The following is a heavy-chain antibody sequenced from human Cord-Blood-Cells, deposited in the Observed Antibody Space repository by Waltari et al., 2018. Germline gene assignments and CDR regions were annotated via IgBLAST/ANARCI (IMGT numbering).Heavy chain of an antibody. CDR1: GYSTSSAYY. CDR2: IYHSGST. V-gene: IGHV4-38-2*01. Sequence: QVQLQEPGPGLVKPSETPSLTCAVTGYSTSSAYYWGWIRPPPGKGLEWIGSIYHSGSTYYNPSLKSRVTISVDTSKNQFSLKLSSVTAADTAVYYCARGGHIVVVIDAFDIWGQGTMVTVSS. J-gene: IGHJ3*02. CDR3: ARGGHIVVVIDAFDI. D-gene: IGHD2-21*01.